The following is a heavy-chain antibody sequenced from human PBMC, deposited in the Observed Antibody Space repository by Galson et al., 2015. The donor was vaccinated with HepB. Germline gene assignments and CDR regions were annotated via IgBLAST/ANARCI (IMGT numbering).Heavy chain of an antibody. CDR3: ASSSSGDPQGYDAFDI. CDR1: GFTFSSYS. V-gene: IGHV3-21*01. CDR2: ISSSSSYI. Sequence: SLRLSCAASGFTFSSYSMNWVRQAPGKGLEWVSSISSSSSYIYYADSVKGRFTISRDNAKNSLYLQMNSLRAEDTAVYYCASSSSGDPQGYDAFDIWGQGTMVTVSS. J-gene: IGHJ3*02. D-gene: IGHD2-15*01.